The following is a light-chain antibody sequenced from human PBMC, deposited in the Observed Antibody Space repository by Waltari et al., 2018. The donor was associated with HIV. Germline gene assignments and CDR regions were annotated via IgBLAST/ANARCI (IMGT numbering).Light chain of an antibody. J-gene: IGKJ4*01. CDR2: ATS. CDR1: QSVSSNQ. V-gene: IGKV3-20*01. Sequence: EIVLTQSPGTLSLSPGERATLSCRASQSVSSNQLAWYQQKPGQPPRLLIYATSSRATGIPDRFIGSGSGTDFTLTISRLEPEDFAVYYCQKYASLPLIFGGGTKVEIK. CDR3: QKYASLPLI.